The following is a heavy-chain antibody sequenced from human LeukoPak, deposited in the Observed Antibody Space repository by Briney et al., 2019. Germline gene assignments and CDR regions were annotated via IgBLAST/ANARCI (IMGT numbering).Heavy chain of an antibody. J-gene: IGHJ4*02. CDR3: AKSGDFDWLFIDPFDY. V-gene: IGHV3-23*01. CDR2: ISGSGGST. Sequence: PGGSLRLFCAASGFTFSRYAMSWVRQAPGKGLEWVSAISGSGGSTYHADSVKSRFTISRDNSKNTLYLQMNSLRAEDKAVYYCAKSGDFDWLFIDPFDYWGQGTLVTVSS. CDR1: GFTFSRYA. D-gene: IGHD3-9*01.